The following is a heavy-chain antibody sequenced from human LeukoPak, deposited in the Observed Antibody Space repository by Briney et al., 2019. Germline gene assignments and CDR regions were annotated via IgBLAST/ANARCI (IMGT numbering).Heavy chain of an antibody. Sequence: GGSLRLSSAASGFTFDDYAMHWVRPAPGKGLEWVSLISGDGVSTYYADSVKGRFTISRDNSKNSLYLQMNSLRTEDTALYYCAKASSGSYNYWGQGTLVTVSS. D-gene: IGHD1-26*01. CDR2: ISGDGVST. CDR3: AKASSGSYNY. V-gene: IGHV3-43*02. CDR1: GFTFDDYA. J-gene: IGHJ4*02.